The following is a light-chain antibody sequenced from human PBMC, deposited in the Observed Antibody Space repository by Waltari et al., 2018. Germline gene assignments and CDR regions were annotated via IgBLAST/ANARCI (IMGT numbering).Light chain of an antibody. CDR3: QSYDISLSGFWV. CDR2: GSA. V-gene: IGLV1-40*01. J-gene: IGLJ3*02. CDR1: NSKPGAGYD. Sequence: QSVLTQPPSVSGAPGQRVNVPCTGTNSKPGAGYDVPWYQQFPGTAPKLLIYGSANRPSGVPDRFSGSKSGTSASLAITGLQTEDEADYYCQSYDISLSGFWVFGGGTKLTVL.